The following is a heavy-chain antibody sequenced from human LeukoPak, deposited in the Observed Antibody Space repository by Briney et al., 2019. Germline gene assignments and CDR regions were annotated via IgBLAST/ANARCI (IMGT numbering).Heavy chain of an antibody. CDR2: IYYSGST. J-gene: IGHJ4*02. Sequence: SETLSLTCTASGGSISSYYWSWIRQPPGKGLEWIGYIYYSGSTKYNPSLESRVTISVDTSKNQFSLKLSSVTAADTAIYYRALDYWGQGTLVTVSS. CDR1: GGSISSYY. CDR3: ALDY. V-gene: IGHV4-59*08.